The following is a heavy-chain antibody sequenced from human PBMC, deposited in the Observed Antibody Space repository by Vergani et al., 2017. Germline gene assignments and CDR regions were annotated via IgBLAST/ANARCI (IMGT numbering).Heavy chain of an antibody. CDR3: ARGDGDSYGKVAERRFDP. Sequence: QVQLQESGPGLVKPSQTLSLTCTVSGGSISSGSYYWSWIRQPAGKGLEWIGRIYTSGNTNYNPSLKSRVTISVDTSKNQFSLKLSSVTAADTAVYYCARGDGDSYGKVAERRFDPWGQGTLVTVSS. CDR1: GGSISSGSYY. J-gene: IGHJ5*02. CDR2: IYTSGNT. V-gene: IGHV4-61*02. D-gene: IGHD5-18*01.